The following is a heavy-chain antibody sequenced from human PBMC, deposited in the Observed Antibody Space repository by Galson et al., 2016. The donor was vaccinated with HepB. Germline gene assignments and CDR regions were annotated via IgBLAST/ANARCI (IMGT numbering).Heavy chain of an antibody. J-gene: IGHJ5*02. V-gene: IGHV4-59*01. CDR1: GGSMNNYY. CDR2: IYHNGGT. Sequence: SETLSLTRTVSGGSMNNYYWTWIRQPPGKGLEWIGYIYHNGGTNYNPSLKSRVDISVDTSTNQFSLKVSSVTAADTAVYYCARVVVLIPNWIDTWGQGTLVTVSS. D-gene: IGHD2-2*02. CDR3: ARVVVLIPNWIDT.